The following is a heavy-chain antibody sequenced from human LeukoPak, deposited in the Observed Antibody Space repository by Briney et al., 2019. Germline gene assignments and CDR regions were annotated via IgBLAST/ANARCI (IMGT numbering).Heavy chain of an antibody. CDR2: MKQDGSEK. CDR1: GFTFSSYW. D-gene: IGHD3-16*02. Sequence: GGSLRLSCAASGFTFSSYWMSWVRQAPGKGLEWVANMKQDGSEKYYVDSVKGRFTISRDNAKNSVYLQMNRLRVEDTAVYYCARRSYRGVIGLYYYYYMDVWGKGTPVTVSS. V-gene: IGHV3-7*01. CDR3: ARRSYRGVIGLYYYYYMDV. J-gene: IGHJ6*03.